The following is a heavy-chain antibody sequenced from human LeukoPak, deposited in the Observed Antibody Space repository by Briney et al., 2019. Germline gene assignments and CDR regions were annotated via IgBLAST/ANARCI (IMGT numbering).Heavy chain of an antibody. CDR1: GYTFTSYG. V-gene: IGHV1-18*01. D-gene: IGHD5-18*01. J-gene: IGHJ6*02. CDR3: AREIQLSDYHYYGMDV. CDR2: ISAYNGNT. Sequence: ASVKVSCKASGYTFTSYGISWVRQAPGQGLEWMGWISAYNGNTNYAQKLQGRVTMTTDTSTSTAYMELRSLRSDDTAVYYCAREIQLSDYHYYGMDVWGQGTTVTVSS.